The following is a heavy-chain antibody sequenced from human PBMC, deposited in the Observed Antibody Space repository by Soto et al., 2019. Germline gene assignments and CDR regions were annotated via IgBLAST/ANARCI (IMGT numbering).Heavy chain of an antibody. V-gene: IGHV4-34*01. CDR3: ARRQELVAAPGRQFDY. CDR1: GESFSGYY. Sequence: SETLSLTCAMYGESFSGYYWNWIRQPPGKGLEWIGEINHGGNTNYNPSLKSRVTISIDTSKKQFSLKVESVTAADTAVYYCARRQELVAAPGRQFDYWGQGTLVTVSS. D-gene: IGHD6-13*01. J-gene: IGHJ4*02. CDR2: INHGGNT.